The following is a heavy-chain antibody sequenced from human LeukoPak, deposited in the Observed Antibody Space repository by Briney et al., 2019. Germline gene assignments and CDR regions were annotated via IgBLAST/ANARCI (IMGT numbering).Heavy chain of an antibody. CDR1: GSTSGYY. CDR3: ARRKCTSASCLTKNAFDI. D-gene: IGHD2-2*01. V-gene: IGHV4-4*09. J-gene: IGHJ3*02. CDR2: IYTSGST. Sequence: SETLSLTCTVSGSTSGYYWSWIRQPPGKGLEWIGYIYTSGSTNYNPSLESRVTISVDTSKNQFSLDLSSVTAADTAVYYCARRKCTSASCLTKNAFDIWGQGTMVTVSS.